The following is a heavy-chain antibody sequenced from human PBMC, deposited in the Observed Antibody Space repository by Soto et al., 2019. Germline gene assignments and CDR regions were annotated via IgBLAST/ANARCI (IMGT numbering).Heavy chain of an antibody. CDR3: ARYPMAKDRGFGDLAY. V-gene: IGHV3-21*02. D-gene: IGHD3-10*01. CDR2: ITSKTGDQ. CDR1: GFTFNKYS. Sequence: EVRLVESGGGLVKPGGSLRLFCVASGFTFNKYSMNWVRQAPGKGLEWVSSITSKTGDQYYAASVEGRFIICRDNTKKSPFLRLARLGDEDTAVYYCARYPMAKDRGFGDLAYWGLGTLVTVPS. J-gene: IGHJ4*02.